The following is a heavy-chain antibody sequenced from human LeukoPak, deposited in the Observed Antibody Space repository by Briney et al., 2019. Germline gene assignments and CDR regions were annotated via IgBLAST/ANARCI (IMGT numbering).Heavy chain of an antibody. CDR2: ISGSGGST. V-gene: IGHV3-23*01. D-gene: IGHD5-18*01. Sequence: GGSLRLSCAASGFTFSSYAMSWVRQAPGKGLEWVSGISGSGGSTYYADSVKGRLTISRDNSKNTLYLQMNSLRAEDTAVHYCAKDGYSYGSNYLDYWGQGTLVTVSS. CDR3: AKDGYSYGSNYLDY. CDR1: GFTFSSYA. J-gene: IGHJ4*02.